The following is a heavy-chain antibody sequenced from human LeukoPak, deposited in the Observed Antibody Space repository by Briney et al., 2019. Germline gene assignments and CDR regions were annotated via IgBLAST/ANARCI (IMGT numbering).Heavy chain of an antibody. CDR3: AGDILTGYYSSAAFDI. V-gene: IGHV3-21*01. J-gene: IGHJ3*02. CDR2: ISSSSSYI. CDR1: GSTFSSYS. Sequence: GGSLRLSCAASGSTFSSYSMNWVRQAPGKGLEWVSSISSSSSYIYYADSVKGRFTISRDNAKNSLYLQMNSLRAEDTAVYYCAGDILTGYYSSAAFDIWGQGTMVTVSS. D-gene: IGHD3-9*01.